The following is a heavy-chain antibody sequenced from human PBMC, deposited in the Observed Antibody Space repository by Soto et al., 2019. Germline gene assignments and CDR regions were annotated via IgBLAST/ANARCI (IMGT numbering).Heavy chain of an antibody. Sequence: PSVRVSFKASGGTFSSYASSWLLQSPGQGLEWMGGIIPIFGTANYAQKFQGRVTITADKSTSTAYMELSSLRSEDTAVYYCARDIVVVPAAGRSPYGMDVWGQGTTVTVSS. CDR2: IIPIFGTA. D-gene: IGHD2-2*01. CDR1: GGTFSSYA. V-gene: IGHV1-69*06. J-gene: IGHJ6*02. CDR3: ARDIVVVPAAGRSPYGMDV.